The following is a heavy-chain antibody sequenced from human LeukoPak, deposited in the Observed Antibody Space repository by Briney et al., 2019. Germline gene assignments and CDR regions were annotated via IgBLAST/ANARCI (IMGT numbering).Heavy chain of an antibody. CDR1: GGSISSSNW. D-gene: IGHD5-18*01. J-gene: IGHJ4*02. CDR3: ARDGGIIQLWFHFDY. CDR2: IYHSGST. Sequence: SGTLSLTCAVSGGSISSSNWWSWARQPPGKGLEWIGEIYHSGSTNYNPSLKSRVTISVDKSKNQFSLKLSSVTAADTAVYYCARDGGIIQLWFHFDYWGQGTLVTVSS. V-gene: IGHV4-4*02.